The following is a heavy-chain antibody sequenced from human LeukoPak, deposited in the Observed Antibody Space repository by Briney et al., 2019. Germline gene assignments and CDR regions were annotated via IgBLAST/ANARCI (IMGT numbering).Heavy chain of an antibody. V-gene: IGHV3-49*04. J-gene: IGHJ4*02. CDR1: GFTFSSYA. Sequence: PGGSLRLSCAASGFTFSSYAMSWVRQAPGKGLEWVGFIRSKAYGGTTEYAASVKGRFTISRDDSKSIAYLQMNSLKTEDTAVYYCTSGPDYWGQGTLVTVSS. CDR3: TSGPDY. CDR2: IRSKAYGGTT.